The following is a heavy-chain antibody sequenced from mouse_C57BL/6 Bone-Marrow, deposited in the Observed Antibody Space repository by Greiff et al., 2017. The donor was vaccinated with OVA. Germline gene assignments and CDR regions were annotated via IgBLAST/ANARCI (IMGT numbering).Heavy chain of an antibody. CDR2: INPSTGGT. J-gene: IGHJ3*01. Sequence: EVMLVESGPELVKPGASVKISCKASGYSFTGYYMNWVKQSPEKSLEWIGEINPSTGGTTYNQKFKAKATLTVDKSSSTAYMQLKSLTSEDSAVYYCARGGPRPFAYWGQGTLVTVSA. D-gene: IGHD1-1*02. V-gene: IGHV1-42*01. CDR3: ARGGPRPFAY. CDR1: GYSFTGYY.